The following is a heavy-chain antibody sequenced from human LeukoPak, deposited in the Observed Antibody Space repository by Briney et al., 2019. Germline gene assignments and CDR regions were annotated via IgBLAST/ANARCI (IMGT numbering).Heavy chain of an antibody. V-gene: IGHV1-8*01. CDR3: ARELVPYYTLYYYYYGMDV. CDR1: GYTFTSYD. D-gene: IGHD3-22*01. J-gene: IGHJ6*02. CDR2: MNPNSGNT. Sequence: ASVKVSCKASGYTFTSYDINWVRQATGQGLEWMGWMNPNSGNTGYAQKFQGRVTMTRNTSISTAYMELSSLRSEDTAVYYCARELVPYYTLYYYYYGMDVWGQGPTVTVSS.